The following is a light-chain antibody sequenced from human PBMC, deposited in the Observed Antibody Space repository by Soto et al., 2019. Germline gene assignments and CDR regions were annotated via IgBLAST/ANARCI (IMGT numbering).Light chain of an antibody. Sequence: VLTQSPGTLSLSPGQRATLSCRASQSVTSSYLAWYQQKPGQAPRLFIYGASIRATGIPDRFSGSGSGADFTLTISRLEPEDFALFYCQHFDSSSYTFGQGTKLEI. V-gene: IGKV3-20*01. CDR3: QHFDSSSYT. CDR2: GAS. J-gene: IGKJ2*01. CDR1: QSVTSSY.